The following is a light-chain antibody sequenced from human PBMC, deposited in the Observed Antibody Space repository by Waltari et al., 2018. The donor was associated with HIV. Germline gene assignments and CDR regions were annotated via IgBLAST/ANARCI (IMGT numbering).Light chain of an antibody. CDR1: SSDLGTYNR. J-gene: IGLJ3*02. CDR3: SSYTSSNTWV. V-gene: IGLV2-18*02. Sequence: QSALTQPPSVSGSPGQSVAISCTGTSSDLGTYNRVSWYQQPPGTAPKRMIYEVTNRPSGVPDRFSGSKSGNTASLTISGLQAEDEGDYYCSSYTSSNTWVFGGGTKLTVL. CDR2: EVT.